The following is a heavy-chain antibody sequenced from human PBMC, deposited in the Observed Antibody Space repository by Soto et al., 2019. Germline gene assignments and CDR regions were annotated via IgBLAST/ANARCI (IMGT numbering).Heavy chain of an antibody. Sequence: GGSLRLSCAASGFTFSRYAMRWVRQAPGKGLEWVSAISGSGGSTYYADSVKGRFTISRDNSKNTLYLQMNSLRAEDTAVYYCAIDRNPHIVLVTAHDYRGQATLVTVSS. J-gene: IGHJ4*02. D-gene: IGHD2-21*02. CDR2: ISGSGGST. CDR3: AIDRNPHIVLVTAHDY. CDR1: GFTFSRYA. V-gene: IGHV3-23*01.